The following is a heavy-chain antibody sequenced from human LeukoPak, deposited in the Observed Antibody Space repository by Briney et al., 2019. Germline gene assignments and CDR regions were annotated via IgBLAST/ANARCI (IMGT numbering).Heavy chain of an antibody. V-gene: IGHV3-7*01. CDR3: AKDEVGATTSYYYYYMDV. CDR1: GLTFSNYG. J-gene: IGHJ6*03. Sequence: GGSLRLSCVVSGLTFSNYGMSWVRQAPGKGLEWVANIKQDGSEKYYVDSVKGRFTISRDNAKNSLYLQMNSLRAEDTAVYYCAKDEVGATTSYYYYYMDVWGKGTTVTVFS. CDR2: IKQDGSEK. D-gene: IGHD1-26*01.